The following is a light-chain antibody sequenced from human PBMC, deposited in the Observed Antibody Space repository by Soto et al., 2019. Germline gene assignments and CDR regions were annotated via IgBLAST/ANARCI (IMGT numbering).Light chain of an antibody. CDR1: SSDVGTYTY. CDR2: EVS. Sequence: QSALTQPASVSGSPGQSITISCTGSSSDVGTYTYVSWYQHHPGKAPKLIIYEVSNRPLGVSNRFSGSKSGNTASLTISGLQAEDEGDYYCSSYTVSSTYVFGTGTQLTVL. CDR3: SSYTVSSTYV. V-gene: IGLV2-14*01. J-gene: IGLJ1*01.